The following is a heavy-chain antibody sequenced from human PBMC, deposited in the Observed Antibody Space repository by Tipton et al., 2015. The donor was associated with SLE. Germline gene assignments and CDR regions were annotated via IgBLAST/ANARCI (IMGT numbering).Heavy chain of an antibody. J-gene: IGHJ4*02. Sequence: GEALGNSSYYWGWVRQPPGKGLEWIGTIYYSGSTYYNTSLKSRVTISADTSKNQFSLNLSSVTAADTAVYFCACAPEYGDPNYYFDYWGQGTLVTVSP. CDR1: GEALGNSSYY. CDR3: ACAPEYGDPNYYFDY. V-gene: IGHV4-39*01. CDR2: IYYSGST. D-gene: IGHD4-17*01.